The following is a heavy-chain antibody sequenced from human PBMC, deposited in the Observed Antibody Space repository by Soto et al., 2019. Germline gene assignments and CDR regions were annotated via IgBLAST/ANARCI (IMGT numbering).Heavy chain of an antibody. J-gene: IGHJ6*02. D-gene: IGHD3-3*01. CDR2: ISSSSSYI. CDR1: GFTFSSYS. V-gene: IGHV3-21*01. Sequence: GGSLRLSCAASGFTFSSYSMNWVRQAPGKGLGWVSSISSSSSYIYYADSVKGRFTISRDNAKNSLYLQMNSLRAEDTAVYYCARAHSNYDFWSGYYTGYYYYGMDVWGQGTTVTVSS. CDR3: ARAHSNYDFWSGYYTGYYYYGMDV.